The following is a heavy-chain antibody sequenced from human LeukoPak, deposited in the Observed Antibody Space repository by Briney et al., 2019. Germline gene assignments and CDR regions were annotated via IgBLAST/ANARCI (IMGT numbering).Heavy chain of an antibody. J-gene: IGHJ5*02. Sequence: SVKVSCKASGGTVSRYPISWVRQAPGQGLEWMGGIIPIFGTANYAQKFQGRVTITADESTSTAYMELSSLRSEDTAGYYCARDRPGRYCSTISCYSASPFDPWGQGTLVTVSS. CDR2: IIPIFGTA. D-gene: IGHD2-2*02. V-gene: IGHV1-69*13. CDR1: GGTVSRYP. CDR3: ARDRPGRYCSTISCYSASPFDP.